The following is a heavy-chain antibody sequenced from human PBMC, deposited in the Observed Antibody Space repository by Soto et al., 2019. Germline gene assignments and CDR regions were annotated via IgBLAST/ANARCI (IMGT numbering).Heavy chain of an antibody. CDR3: ARGFGMDV. CDR2: INPNSGVT. Sequence: QVQLVQSGAEVKKPGASVKVSCKASGYTFTAYYMHWVRQAPGQGLEWMGWINPNSGVTNHAQKFQGRVTMTRDTSISTAYMELRRLKSDDTAVYYCARGFGMDVWGQGTTVTVSS. V-gene: IGHV1-2*02. J-gene: IGHJ6*02. CDR1: GYTFTAYY.